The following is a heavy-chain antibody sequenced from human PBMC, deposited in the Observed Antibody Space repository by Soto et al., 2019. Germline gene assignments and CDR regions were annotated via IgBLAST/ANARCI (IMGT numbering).Heavy chain of an antibody. CDR1: GGSISSGGYS. Sequence: QLQLRESGSGLVKPSQTLPLTCAVSGGSISSGGYSWGWIRQPPGKGLEWIGYIYHSGSTYYNPSLKSRVTISVDRSKNQFSLKLSSVTAADTAVYYCARVPDYWGQGTLVTVSS. J-gene: IGHJ4*02. CDR3: ARVPDY. CDR2: IYHSGST. V-gene: IGHV4-30-2*01.